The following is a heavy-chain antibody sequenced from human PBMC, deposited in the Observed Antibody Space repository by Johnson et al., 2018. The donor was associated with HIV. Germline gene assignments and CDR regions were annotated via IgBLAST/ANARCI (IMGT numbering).Heavy chain of an antibody. V-gene: IGHV3-30*03. CDR3: VRGRIAMRGVDLRGGAFDI. CDR2: ISYDGSNK. J-gene: IGHJ3*02. D-gene: IGHD3-22*01. Sequence: QVQLVESGGGVVQPGRSLRLSCAASGFTFSSYGMHWVRQAPGKGLECVAVISYDGSNKYYADSVKGRFTISRDNSKNTLYLQMNSLRTEDTAVYFCVRGRIAMRGVDLRGGAFDIWGQGTMVTVSS. CDR1: GFTFSSYG.